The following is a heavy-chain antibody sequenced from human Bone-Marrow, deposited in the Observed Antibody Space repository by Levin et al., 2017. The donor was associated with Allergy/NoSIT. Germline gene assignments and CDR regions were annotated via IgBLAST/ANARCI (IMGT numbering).Heavy chain of an antibody. J-gene: IGHJ6*02. CDR2: IKQDGSEK. D-gene: IGHD3-22*01. Sequence: GESLKISCAASGFTFSSYWMSWVRQAPGKGLEWVANIKQDGSEKYYVDSVKGRFTISRDNAKNSLYLQMNSLRAEDTAVYYCARVDPRIVPTLVVVVTQYYYYGMDGWGQGTTVTVSS. CDR3: ARVDPRIVPTLVVVVTQYYYYGMDG. CDR1: GFTFSSYW. V-gene: IGHV3-7*01.